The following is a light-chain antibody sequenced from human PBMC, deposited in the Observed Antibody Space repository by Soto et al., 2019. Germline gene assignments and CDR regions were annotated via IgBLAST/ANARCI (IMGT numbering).Light chain of an antibody. CDR3: QQYGSSPLT. Sequence: ESVLTPSPGTLSLSPGERATLSCRASQSVSSSYLAWYQQKPGQAPRLLIYGASSRATGIPDRFSGSGSGTDFTLTISRLEPEDFAVYYCQQYGSSPLTFGGGTKVDI. J-gene: IGKJ4*01. CDR1: QSVSSSY. V-gene: IGKV3-20*01. CDR2: GAS.